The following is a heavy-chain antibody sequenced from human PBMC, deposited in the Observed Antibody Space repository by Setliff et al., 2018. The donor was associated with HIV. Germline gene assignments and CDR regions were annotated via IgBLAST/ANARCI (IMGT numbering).Heavy chain of an antibody. D-gene: IGHD3-16*02. Sequence: KTSETLSLTCTVSGGSISSSTYYWGWIRQPPGKGLEWIGNIHFSGSTYYNPSLKSRVTVSVDPSKNQFSLKLSSVTAADTAVYYCARDRGDRDRDYWYFDLWGRGTLVTVSS. CDR1: GGSISSSTYY. CDR2: IHFSGST. V-gene: IGHV4-39*02. CDR3: ARDRGDRDRDYWYFDL. J-gene: IGHJ2*01.